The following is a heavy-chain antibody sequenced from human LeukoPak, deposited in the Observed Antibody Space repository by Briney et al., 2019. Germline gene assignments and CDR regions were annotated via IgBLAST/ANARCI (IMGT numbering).Heavy chain of an antibody. D-gene: IGHD2-21*01. CDR2: IREDGGET. CDR3: ARPVNRLFLF. CDR1: GFSLSGDW. J-gene: IGHJ4*02. Sequence: TGGSLRLSCVGSGFSLSGDWMTWVRQAPGTGLEWVANIREDGGETYYVDSAKGRFTISRDNAKNSLYLQMNNLRVEDTAVYFCARPVNRLFLFWGPGTLVTVSS. V-gene: IGHV3-7*01.